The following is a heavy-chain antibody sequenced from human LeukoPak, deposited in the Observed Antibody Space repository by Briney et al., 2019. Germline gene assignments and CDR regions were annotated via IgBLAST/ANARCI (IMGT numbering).Heavy chain of an antibody. CDR3: ARTYGSGRYDDY. J-gene: IGHJ4*02. V-gene: IGHV4-59*01. CDR1: GGSLSSYY. CDR2: IYYSGST. D-gene: IGHD3-10*01. Sequence: PSETLSLTCTVSGGSLSSYYWSWIRQPPGKGLEWIGYIYYSGSTNYNPSLKSRVTISVDTSKNQFSLKLSSVTAADTAVYYCARTYGSGRYDDYWGQGTLVTVSS.